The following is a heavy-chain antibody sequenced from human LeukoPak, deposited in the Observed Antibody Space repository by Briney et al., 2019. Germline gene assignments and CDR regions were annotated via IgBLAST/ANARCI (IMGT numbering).Heavy chain of an antibody. CDR2: INHSGST. J-gene: IGHJ5*02. V-gene: IGHV4-34*01. CDR1: GGSFSGYY. CDR3: AREGVLRYFDWFPSNWFDP. Sequence: SETLSLTCAVYGGSFSGYYWSWIRQPPGKGLEWIGEINHSGSTNYNPSLKSRVTISVDTSKNQFSLKLSSVTAADTAVYYRAREGVLRYFDWFPSNWFDPWGQGTLVTVSS. D-gene: IGHD3-9*01.